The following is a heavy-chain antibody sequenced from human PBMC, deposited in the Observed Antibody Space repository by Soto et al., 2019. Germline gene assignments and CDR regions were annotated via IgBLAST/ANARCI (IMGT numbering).Heavy chain of an antibody. J-gene: IGHJ3*02. CDR1: GFTFDDYA. Sequence: GGSLRLSCAASGFTFDDYAMHWVRQAPGKGLEWVSGISWNSGSIGYADSVKGRFTISRDNAKNSLYLQMNSLRAEDTALYYCAKDRAVRGVIIKDAFDIWGQGTMVTVSS. CDR3: AKDRAVRGVIIKDAFDI. D-gene: IGHD3-10*01. V-gene: IGHV3-9*01. CDR2: ISWNSGSI.